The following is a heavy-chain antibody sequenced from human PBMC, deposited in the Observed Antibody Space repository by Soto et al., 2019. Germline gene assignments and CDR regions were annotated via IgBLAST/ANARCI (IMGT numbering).Heavy chain of an antibody. Sequence: SETLSLTCTLSGGSISSYYWNWIRQPPGKGLEWIGYIYYSGSTNYNPSLKRRVTISVDTSKNQFSLKLSSVTAADTAVYYCARVPWADYGGIFDPWGQGTLVTVSS. CDR1: GGSISSYY. CDR2: IYYSGST. V-gene: IGHV4-59*01. J-gene: IGHJ5*02. CDR3: ARVPWADYGGIFDP. D-gene: IGHD4-17*01.